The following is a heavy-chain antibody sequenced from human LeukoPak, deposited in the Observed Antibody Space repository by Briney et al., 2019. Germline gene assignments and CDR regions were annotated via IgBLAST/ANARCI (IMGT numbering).Heavy chain of an antibody. V-gene: IGHV1-69*05. CDR2: IIPIFGTA. D-gene: IGHD3-22*01. J-gene: IGHJ6*02. CDR3: ARDDGYYDSSGYYYYYGMDV. CDR1: GGTFSSYA. Sequence: SVKVSCKASGGTFSSYAISWVRRAPGQGLEWMGGIIPIFGTANYAQKFQGRVTITTDESTSTAYMELSSLRSEDTAVYYCARDDGYYDSSGYYYYYGMDVWGQGTTVTVSS.